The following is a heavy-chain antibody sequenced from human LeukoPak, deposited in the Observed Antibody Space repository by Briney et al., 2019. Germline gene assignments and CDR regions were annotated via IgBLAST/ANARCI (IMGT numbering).Heavy chain of an antibody. D-gene: IGHD1-26*01. Sequence: ASVKVSRKASGGTFSSYAISWVRQAPGQGLEWMGRIIPILGIANYAQKFQGRVTITADKSTSTAYMELSSLRSEDTAVYYCARESRIVGATYYYYYGMDVWGQGTTVTVSS. V-gene: IGHV1-69*04. J-gene: IGHJ6*02. CDR3: ARESRIVGATYYYYYGMDV. CDR1: GGTFSSYA. CDR2: IIPILGIA.